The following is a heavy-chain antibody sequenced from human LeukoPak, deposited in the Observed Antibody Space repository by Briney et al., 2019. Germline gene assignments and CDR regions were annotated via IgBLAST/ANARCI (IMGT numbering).Heavy chain of an antibody. J-gene: IGHJ3*02. Sequence: ASVKVSCKTSGYTFTSYYIHWVRQAPGQGLEWMGIINPSGGSTSYAQKFQGRVTMTRDTSTSTVYMYLSSLRSEDTAVYYCARPAQLGLAYCGGDCYGAFDIWGQGTMVTVSS. V-gene: IGHV1-46*01. D-gene: IGHD2-21*02. CDR2: INPSGGST. CDR3: ARPAQLGLAYCGGDCYGAFDI. CDR1: GYTFTSYY.